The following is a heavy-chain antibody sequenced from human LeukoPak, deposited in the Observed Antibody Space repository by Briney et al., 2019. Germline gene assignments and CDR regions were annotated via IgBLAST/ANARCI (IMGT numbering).Heavy chain of an antibody. CDR1: GFTFSSYA. D-gene: IGHD6-19*01. J-gene: IGHJ4*02. CDR2: ISGSGGST. Sequence: GGSLRLSCAASGFTFSSYAMSWVRQAPGKGLEWVSAISGSGGSTYYADSVKGRFTISRDNSKNTLYLQMNSLRAEDTAVYYCAKDWDSSGWYWGPVAYWGQGPLVTVSS. CDR3: AKDWDSSGWYWGPVAY. V-gene: IGHV3-23*01.